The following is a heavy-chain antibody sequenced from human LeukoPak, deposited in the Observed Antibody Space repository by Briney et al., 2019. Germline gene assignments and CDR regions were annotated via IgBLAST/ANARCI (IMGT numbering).Heavy chain of an antibody. CDR1: GGSISSYY. CDR3: ARADVDTAMVYFDY. CDR2: IYYSGST. J-gene: IGHJ4*02. D-gene: IGHD5-18*01. Sequence: SETLSLTCTVSGGSISSYYWSWIRQPPGKGLEWIGYIYYSGSTNYNPSLKSRVTISVDTSKHQFSLKLSSVTAADTAVYYCARADVDTAMVYFDYWGQGTLVTVSS. V-gene: IGHV4-59*01.